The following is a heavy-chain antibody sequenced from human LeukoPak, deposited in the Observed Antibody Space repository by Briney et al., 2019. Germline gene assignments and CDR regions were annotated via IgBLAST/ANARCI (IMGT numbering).Heavy chain of an antibody. D-gene: IGHD4-23*01. CDR2: IIPIFGTA. J-gene: IGHJ4*02. CDR1: GGTFSSYA. Sequence: SVKVSCKASGGTFSSYAISWVRQAPGQGLEWMGGIIPIFGTANYAQRFQGRVTITADESTSTAYMELSSLRSEDTAVYYCARDYGGNSGLDYWGQGTLVTVSS. CDR3: ARDYGGNSGLDY. V-gene: IGHV1-69*01.